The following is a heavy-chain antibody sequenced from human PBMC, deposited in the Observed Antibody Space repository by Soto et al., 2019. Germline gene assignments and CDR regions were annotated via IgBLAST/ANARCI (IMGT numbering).Heavy chain of an antibody. J-gene: IGHJ4*02. V-gene: IGHV3-21*01. D-gene: IGHD3-22*01. CDR1: GFTFSSYS. CDR2: ISSSSSYI. Sequence: PEGSLRLSCAASGFTFSSYSMNWVRQAPGKGLEWVSSISSSSSYIYYADSVKGRFTISRDNAKNSLYLQMNRLRAEDTAVYYCARDTTTDSSGYYYSPNNSEYWGEGTLVSVSS. CDR3: ARDTTTDSSGYYYSPNNSEY.